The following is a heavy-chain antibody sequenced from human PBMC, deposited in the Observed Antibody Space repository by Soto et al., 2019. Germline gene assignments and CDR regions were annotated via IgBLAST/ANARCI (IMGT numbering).Heavy chain of an antibody. Sequence: SETLSLTCTVSGGSISSDYYYWSWIRQPPGGGLEWIGYIYYTGSTYYNPSLNSRVSISLDTSKNQFSLKLNSVTAADSAMYYCARRDILTGSYPYAFDVWGQGTMVTVSS. CDR2: IYYTGST. J-gene: IGHJ3*01. D-gene: IGHD3-9*01. V-gene: IGHV4-30-4*01. CDR1: GGSISSDYYY. CDR3: ARRDILTGSYPYAFDV.